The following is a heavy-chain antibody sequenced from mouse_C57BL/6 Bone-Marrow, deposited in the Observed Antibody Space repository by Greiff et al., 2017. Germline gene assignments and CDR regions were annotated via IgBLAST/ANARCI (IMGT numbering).Heavy chain of an antibody. CDR1: GYTFTSYW. CDR3: AKGSITTVVAHFDY. D-gene: IGHD1-1*01. CDR2: IDPSDSYT. Sequence: QVQLQQPGAELVKPGASVKLSCKASGYTFTSYWMQWVKQRPGQGLEWIGEIDPSDSYTNYNQKFKGKATLTVDTSSSTAYMQLSSLTTEDSAVYYGAKGSITTVVAHFDYWGQGTTLTVSA. J-gene: IGHJ2*01. V-gene: IGHV1-50*01.